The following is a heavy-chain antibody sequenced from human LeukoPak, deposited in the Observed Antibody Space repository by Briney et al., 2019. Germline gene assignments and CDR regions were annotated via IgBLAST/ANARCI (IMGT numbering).Heavy chain of an antibody. V-gene: IGHV3-23*01. Sequence: PGGTLRLSCAASGFTFSSYGMSWVRQAPGKGLEWVSAISGSGGSTCYADSVKGRFTISRDNSKNTLYLQMNSLRAEDTAVYYCAKGRLYYDILTGYYIPRYFDYWGQGTLVTVSS. CDR2: ISGSGGST. CDR1: GFTFSSYG. CDR3: AKGRLYYDILTGYYIPRYFDY. J-gene: IGHJ4*02. D-gene: IGHD3-9*01.